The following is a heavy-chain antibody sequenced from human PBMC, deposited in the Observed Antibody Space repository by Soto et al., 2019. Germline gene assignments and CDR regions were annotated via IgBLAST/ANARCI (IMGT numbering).Heavy chain of an antibody. D-gene: IGHD1-26*01. CDR2: ISSSSSYV. Sequence: GGSLRLSCAASGFTFSSYSMNWVRQAPGKGLEWVSPISSSSSYVYYADSVKGRFTISRDNAKNSLYLQMNSLRAEDTAVYYCARYCQWGAFDDFDIWGQGTMVTVSS. V-gene: IGHV3-21*01. J-gene: IGHJ3*02. CDR3: ARYCQWGAFDDFDI. CDR1: GFTFSSYS.